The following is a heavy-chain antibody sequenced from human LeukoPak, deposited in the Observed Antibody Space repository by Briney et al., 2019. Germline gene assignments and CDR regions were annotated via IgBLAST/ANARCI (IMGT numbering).Heavy chain of an antibody. J-gene: IGHJ3*02. D-gene: IGHD2-15*01. Sequence: SVKVSCKASGGTYSSYAISWVRQAPGQGLEWMGGIIPIFGTANYAQKFQGRVTITADESTSTAYMELSSLRSEDTAVYYCARERGDCSGGSCYVDAFDIWGQGTMVTVSS. CDR3: ARERGDCSGGSCYVDAFDI. V-gene: IGHV1-69*01. CDR2: IIPIFGTA. CDR1: GGTYSSYA.